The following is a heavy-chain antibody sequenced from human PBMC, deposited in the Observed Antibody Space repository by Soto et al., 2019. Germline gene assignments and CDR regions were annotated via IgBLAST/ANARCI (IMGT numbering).Heavy chain of an antibody. CDR2: INAGNGNT. V-gene: IGHV1-3*01. J-gene: IGHJ3*02. Sequence: GASVKVSCKASGYTFTSYAMHWVRQAPGQRLEWMGWINAGNGNTKYSQKFQGRVTITRDTSASTAYMELSSLRSEDTAVYYCARASYDFWSGYYRSGAFDIWGRGTMVTVSS. CDR1: GYTFTSYA. CDR3: ARASYDFWSGYYRSGAFDI. D-gene: IGHD3-3*01.